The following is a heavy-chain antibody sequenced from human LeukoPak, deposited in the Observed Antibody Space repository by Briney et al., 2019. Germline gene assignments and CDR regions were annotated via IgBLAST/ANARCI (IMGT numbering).Heavy chain of an antibody. D-gene: IGHD6-13*01. Sequence: ASVKVSCKASGYTFTSYGISWVRQAPGQGREWMGWISAYNGNTNYAQKLQGSVTMTRNTSITTAYMELSSLRSEDTAVYYCARGRGDSSSWLRGYYYYMDVWGKGTTVTISS. CDR1: GYTFTSYG. V-gene: IGHV1-18*01. CDR3: ARGRGDSSSWLRGYYYYMDV. J-gene: IGHJ6*03. CDR2: ISAYNGNT.